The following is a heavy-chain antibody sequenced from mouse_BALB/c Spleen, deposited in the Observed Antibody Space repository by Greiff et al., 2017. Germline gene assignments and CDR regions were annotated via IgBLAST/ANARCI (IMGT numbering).Heavy chain of an antibody. Sequence: EVHLVESGGGLVKPGGSLKLSCAASGFAFSSYDMSWVRQTPEKRLEWVAYISSGGGSTYYPDTVKGRFTISRDNAKNTLYLQMSSLKSEDTAMYYCARHGGGNHPFDDWGQGTTLTVSS. V-gene: IGHV5-12-1*01. CDR2: ISSGGGST. CDR1: GFAFSSYD. D-gene: IGHD2-1*01. CDR3: ARHGGGNHPFDD. J-gene: IGHJ2*01.